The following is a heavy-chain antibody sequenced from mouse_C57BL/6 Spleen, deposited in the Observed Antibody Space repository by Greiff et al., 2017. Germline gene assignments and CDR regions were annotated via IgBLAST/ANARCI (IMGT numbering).Heavy chain of an antibody. J-gene: IGHJ4*01. D-gene: IGHD1-1*01. Sequence: EVNVVESGGGLVKPGGSLKLSCAASGFTFSDYGMHWVRQAPEKGLEWVAYISSGSSTIYYADTVKGRFTISRDNAKNTLFLQMTSLRSEDTAMYYCASDYYYGSSYAMDYWGQGTSVTVSS. CDR3: ASDYYYGSSYAMDY. V-gene: IGHV5-17*01. CDR2: ISSGSSTI. CDR1: GFTFSDYG.